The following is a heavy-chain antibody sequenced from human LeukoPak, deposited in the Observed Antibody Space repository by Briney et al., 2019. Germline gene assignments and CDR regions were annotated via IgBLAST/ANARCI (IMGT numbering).Heavy chain of an antibody. D-gene: IGHD3-3*02. V-gene: IGHV3-15*01. CDR1: GFTLSNDW. J-gene: IGHJ4*02. Sequence: GGSLRLSCAASGFTLSNDWMSWVREAQGKGLEWVGRIKSKSDGRTTDYAAPVKGRFTISRDDSKNTLYLQMNSLKTEDTAVYYCTRTYIRDYWGQGTLVTVSS. CDR2: IKSKSDGRTT. CDR3: TRTYIRDY.